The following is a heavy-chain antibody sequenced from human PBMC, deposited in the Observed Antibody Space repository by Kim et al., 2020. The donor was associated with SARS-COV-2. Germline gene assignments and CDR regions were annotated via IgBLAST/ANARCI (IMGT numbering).Heavy chain of an antibody. V-gene: IGHV3-73*01. J-gene: IGHJ3*02. CDR2: IRSKSNSYET. D-gene: IGHD1-26*01. CDR3: ARGPPYSESYWDAFDI. Sequence: GGSLRLSCAASGLTLSGSAMHWVRQASGTGLEWVGRIRSKSNSYETAYAASVAGRFTISRDDSKNTAYLQMNSLKTEDTAVYYCARGPPYSESYWDAFDIWGQGTMVTVSS. CDR1: GLTLSGSA.